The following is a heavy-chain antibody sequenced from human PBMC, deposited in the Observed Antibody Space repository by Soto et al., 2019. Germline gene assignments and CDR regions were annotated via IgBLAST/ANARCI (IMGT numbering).Heavy chain of an antibody. V-gene: IGHV4-59*01. Sequence: IRQPPGKGLEWIGYIYYSGSTNYNPSLKSRVTISVDTSKNQFSLKLSSVTAADTAVYYCARPLFGRGNWFDPWGQGTLVTVSS. CDR3: ARPLFGRGNWFDP. CDR2: IYYSGST. D-gene: IGHD3-10*01. J-gene: IGHJ5*02.